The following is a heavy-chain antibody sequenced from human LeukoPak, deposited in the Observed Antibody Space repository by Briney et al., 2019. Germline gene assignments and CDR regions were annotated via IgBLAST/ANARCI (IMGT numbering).Heavy chain of an antibody. CDR3: TRASERWLQSEHFQH. D-gene: IGHD5-24*01. Sequence: PGGSLRLSCRGSGFTFGDYAMNWVRQAPGKGLEWLGFLRSKTYGGTTEYAASVKGRFTISRDDSKNIAYLQMNSLKTEDTAVYYCTRASERWLQSEHFQHWGQGTLVTVSS. CDR1: GFTFGDYA. J-gene: IGHJ1*01. CDR2: LRSKTYGGTT. V-gene: IGHV3-49*04.